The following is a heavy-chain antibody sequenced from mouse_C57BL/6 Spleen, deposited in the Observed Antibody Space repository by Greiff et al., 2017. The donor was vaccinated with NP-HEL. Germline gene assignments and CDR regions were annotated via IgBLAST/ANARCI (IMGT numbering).Heavy chain of an antibody. J-gene: IGHJ2*01. CDR3: ARKDYGNYYFDY. D-gene: IGHD2-1*01. CDR2: IYPGDGDT. Sequence: QVTLKESGAELVKPGASVKISCKASGYAFSSYWMNWVKQRPGKGLEWIGQIYPGDGDTNYNGKFKGKATLTADKSSSTAYMQLSSLTSEDSAVYFCARKDYGNYYFDYWGQGTTLTVSS. CDR1: GYAFSSYW. V-gene: IGHV1-80*01.